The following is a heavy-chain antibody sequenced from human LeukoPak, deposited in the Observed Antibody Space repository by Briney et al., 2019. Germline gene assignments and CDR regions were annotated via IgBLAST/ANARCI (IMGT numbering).Heavy chain of an antibody. D-gene: IGHD2-2*02. CDR2: ISWNSGSI. V-gene: IGHV3-9*01. CDR3: ARDYTRYSYFGD. CDR1: GFTFDDYA. Sequence: PGGSLRLSCAASGFTFDDYAMHWVRQAPGKGLEWVSGISWNSGSIGYADSVKGRFTISRDNAKNSLYLQMNSLRAEDTAVYFCARDYTRYSYFGDWGQGTLVTVSS. J-gene: IGHJ4*02.